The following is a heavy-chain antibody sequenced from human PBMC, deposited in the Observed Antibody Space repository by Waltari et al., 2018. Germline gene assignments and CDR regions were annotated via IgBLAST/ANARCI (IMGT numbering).Heavy chain of an antibody. CDR3: ARGGYSSTGY. CDR1: GYSISSGYY. Sequence: QVQLQESGPGLVKPSETLSLTCAVSGYSISSGYYWGWIRQPPGKGLEWIGSIYHSGSTYNNPFLKSRVTISVDTSKNQFSLKLSAVTASDTAVYYCARGGYSSTGYWGQGTLVTVSS. J-gene: IGHJ4*02. D-gene: IGHD6-19*01. V-gene: IGHV4-38-2*01. CDR2: IYHSGST.